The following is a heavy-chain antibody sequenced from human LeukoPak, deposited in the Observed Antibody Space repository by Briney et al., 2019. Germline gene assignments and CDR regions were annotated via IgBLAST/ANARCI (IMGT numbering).Heavy chain of an antibody. CDR2: TYHSGST. CDR1: GASISSGGYS. D-gene: IGHD3-22*01. Sequence: SQTLSLTCAVSGASISSGGYSWSWIRQPPGKGLEWIGYTYHSGSTYYNPSLKSRVTISVDRSKNQFSLKLSSVTAADTAVYYCARGSTMMDAFDIWGQGTMVTVSS. J-gene: IGHJ3*02. CDR3: ARGSTMMDAFDI. V-gene: IGHV4-30-2*01.